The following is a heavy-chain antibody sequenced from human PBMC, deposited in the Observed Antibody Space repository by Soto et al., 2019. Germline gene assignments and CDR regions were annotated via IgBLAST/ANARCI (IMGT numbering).Heavy chain of an antibody. CDR2: IIPIFGTA. CDR3: ARDLPGMYYYDSSGYYLGWFDP. Sequence: ASVKVSCKASGGTFSSYAISWVRQAPGQGLEWMGGIIPIFGTANYAQKFQGRVTITADESTSTAYMELSSLRSEDTAVYYCARDLPGMYYYDSSGYYLGWFDPWGQGTLVTVSS. V-gene: IGHV1-69*13. D-gene: IGHD3-22*01. J-gene: IGHJ5*02. CDR1: GGTFSSYA.